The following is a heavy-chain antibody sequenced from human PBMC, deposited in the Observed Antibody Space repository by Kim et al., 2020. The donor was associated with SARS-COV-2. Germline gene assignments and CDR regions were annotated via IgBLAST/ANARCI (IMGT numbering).Heavy chain of an antibody. CDR2: GGT. V-gene: IGHV1-2*02. Sequence: GGTNYEQKFRGRVTMTRDTSISTAYMDLTSLTSDDTAVYFCARDARVSADYWGQGALVTVSS. CDR3: ARDARVSADY. J-gene: IGHJ4*02. D-gene: IGHD3-3*01.